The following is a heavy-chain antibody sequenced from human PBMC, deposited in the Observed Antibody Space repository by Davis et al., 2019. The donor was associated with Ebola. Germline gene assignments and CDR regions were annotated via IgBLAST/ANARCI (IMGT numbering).Heavy chain of an antibody. V-gene: IGHV3-30-3*01. CDR3: ARDSEEQLVLDYYYYYGMDV. D-gene: IGHD6-6*01. CDR1: GFIFRNYV. CDR2: ISYDGSNK. J-gene: IGHJ6*04. Sequence: GESLKISCETSGFIFRNYVMSWVRQAPGKGLEWVAVISYDGSNKYYADSVKGRFTISRDNSKNTLYLQMNSLRAEDTAVYYCARDSEEQLVLDYYYYYGMDVWGKGTTVTVSS.